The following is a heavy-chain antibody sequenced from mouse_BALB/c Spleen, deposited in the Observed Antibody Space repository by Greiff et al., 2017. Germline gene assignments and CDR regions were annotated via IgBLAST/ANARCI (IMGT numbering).Heavy chain of an antibody. D-gene: IGHD1-1*01. CDR1: GFTFSSYG. Sequence: EVQVVESGGDLVKPGGSLKLSCAASGFTFSSYGMSWVRQTPDKRLEWVATISSGGSYTYYPDSVKGRFTISRDNAKNTLYLQMSSLKSEDTAMYYCARGKSPLSYGSSYYFDYWGQGTTLTGSS. J-gene: IGHJ2*01. CDR3: ARGKSPLSYGSSYYFDY. CDR2: ISSGGSYT. V-gene: IGHV5-6*01.